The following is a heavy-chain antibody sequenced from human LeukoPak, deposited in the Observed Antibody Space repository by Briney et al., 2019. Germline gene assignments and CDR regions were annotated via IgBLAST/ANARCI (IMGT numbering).Heavy chain of an antibody. D-gene: IGHD3-16*01. CDR3: ASDPSFVGWYFDL. CDR2: ISSSSSTI. CDR1: GFTFSSYS. J-gene: IGHJ2*01. Sequence: GGSLRLSCAASGFTFSSYSMNWVRQAPGKGLEWVSYISSSSSTIYYADSVKGRFTISRDNAKNSLYLQMNSLRAEDTAVYYCASDPSFVGWYFDLWGRGTLVTVSS. V-gene: IGHV3-48*01.